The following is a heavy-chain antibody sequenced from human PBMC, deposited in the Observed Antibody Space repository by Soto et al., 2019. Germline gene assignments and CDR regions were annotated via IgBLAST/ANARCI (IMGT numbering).Heavy chain of an antibody. D-gene: IGHD1-26*01. Sequence: SETLSLTCTVSGGSISSDYWSWIRQPPGKGLEWIGYISYSGNTNYNPSLKSLVTISVDTSKKQISLKLRSVTAADTAVYYCARVLSGSSLFDYWGQGMLVTVSS. CDR2: ISYSGNT. CDR1: GGSISSDY. J-gene: IGHJ4*02. CDR3: ARVLSGSSLFDY. V-gene: IGHV4-59*01.